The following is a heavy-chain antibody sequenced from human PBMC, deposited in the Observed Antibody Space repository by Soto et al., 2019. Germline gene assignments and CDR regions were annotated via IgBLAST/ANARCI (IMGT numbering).Heavy chain of an antibody. D-gene: IGHD3-16*01. CDR1: GGSVSSGNYY. CDR3: ARVLRLGYGMDV. Sequence: QVQLQESGPGLVKPSETLSLTSTVSGGSVSSGNYYWSWIRQPPGKGLEWIGYIYYSGRTNYNPSLKSRVTISVDTSKNQFALKLSSVTAADTAVYYCARVLRLGYGMDVWGQGTTVTVSS. J-gene: IGHJ6*02. V-gene: IGHV4-61*01. CDR2: IYYSGRT.